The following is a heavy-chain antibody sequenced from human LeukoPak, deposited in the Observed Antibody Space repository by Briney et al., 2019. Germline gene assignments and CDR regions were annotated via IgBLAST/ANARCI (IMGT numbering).Heavy chain of an antibody. CDR2: ISSNGGST. D-gene: IGHD3-22*01. J-gene: IGHJ4*02. V-gene: IGHV3-64*01. Sequence: GGSLRLSCAASGFTFSSYAMYWVRQAPGKGLEYVSAISSNGGSTYYANSVRGRFTISRDNSKNTMYLQMGSLRAEDMAVYYCGRDYYDSSGYPECWGQGTLFTVSS. CDR3: GRDYYDSSGYPEC. CDR1: GFTFSSYA.